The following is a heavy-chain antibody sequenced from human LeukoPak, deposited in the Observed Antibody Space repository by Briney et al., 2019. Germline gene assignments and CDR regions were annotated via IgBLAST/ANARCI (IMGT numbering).Heavy chain of an antibody. CDR2: ISYDGSNK. CDR3: ARGVVITSGLDY. CDR1: GFTFSSCA. V-gene: IGHV3-30-3*01. Sequence: GRSLRLSCAASGFTFSSCAMHWVRQAPGKGLEWVAVISYDGSNKYYADSVKGRFTISRDNSKNTLYLQMNSLRAEDTAVYYCARGVVITSGLDYWGPGTLVTVSP. D-gene: IGHD3-22*01. J-gene: IGHJ4*02.